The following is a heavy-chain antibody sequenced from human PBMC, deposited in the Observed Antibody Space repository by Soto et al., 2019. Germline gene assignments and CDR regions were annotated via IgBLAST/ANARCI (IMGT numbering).Heavy chain of an antibody. D-gene: IGHD1-20*01. J-gene: IGHJ4*02. CDR1: GGSVSIGTYY. CDR2: IYYSGST. Sequence: PSETLSLTCTVSGGSVSIGTYYWSWIRQSPGKRLEWIGSIYYSGSTDYNPSLKSRVTISVDRSKNQFSLKLSSVIAADTAVYYCARGIIYNWNPKRFDYWGQGTLVTVSS. CDR3: ARGIIYNWNPKRFDY. V-gene: IGHV4-61*01.